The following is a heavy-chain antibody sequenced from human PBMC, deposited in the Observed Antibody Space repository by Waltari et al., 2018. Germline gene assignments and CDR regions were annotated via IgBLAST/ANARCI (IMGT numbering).Heavy chain of an antibody. CDR3: ARLEMATIAGWNFYYYMDV. CDR1: GGSISSYY. J-gene: IGHJ6*03. CDR2: IYTSGST. Sequence: QVQLQESGPGLVKPSETLSLTCTVSGGSISSYYWSWIRQPAGKGLEWIGRIYTSGSTNYNPSLKSRVTMSVDTSKNQFSLKLSSVTAADTAVYYCARLEMATIAGWNFYYYMDVWGKGTTVTISS. D-gene: IGHD5-12*01. V-gene: IGHV4-4*07.